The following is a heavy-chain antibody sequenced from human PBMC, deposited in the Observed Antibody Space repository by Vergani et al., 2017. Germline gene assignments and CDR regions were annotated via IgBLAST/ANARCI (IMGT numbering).Heavy chain of an antibody. CDR3: ARTPSPPRYYYDSSGYSGWYVDL. Sequence: QVQLQESGPGLVKPSQTLSLTCTVSGGSISSGGYYWSWIRQHPGKGLEWIGYIYYSGSTYYNPSLKSRVTISVDTSKNQFSLKLSSVTAADTAVYYCARTPSPPRYYYDSSGYSGWYVDLWGRGTLVTVSS. CDR1: GGSISSGGYY. J-gene: IGHJ2*01. V-gene: IGHV4-31*03. CDR2: IYYSGST. D-gene: IGHD3-22*01.